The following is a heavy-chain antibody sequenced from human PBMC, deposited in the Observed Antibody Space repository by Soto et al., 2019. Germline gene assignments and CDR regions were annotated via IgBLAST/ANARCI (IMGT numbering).Heavy chain of an antibody. D-gene: IGHD1-26*01. CDR3: ARVRSKLMSGSYLFDY. Sequence: ASVKVSCKASGYTFTGYYMHWVRQAPGQGLEWMGWINPNSGGTNYAQKFQGRVTMTRDTSISTAYMELSRLRSDDTAVYYCARVRSKLMSGSYLFDYWGQGTLVNVSS. V-gene: IGHV1-2*02. CDR1: GYTFTGYY. J-gene: IGHJ4*02. CDR2: INPNSGGT.